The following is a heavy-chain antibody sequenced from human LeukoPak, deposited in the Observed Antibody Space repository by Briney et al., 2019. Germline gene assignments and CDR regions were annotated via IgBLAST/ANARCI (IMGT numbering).Heavy chain of an antibody. J-gene: IGHJ4*02. V-gene: IGHV3-48*01. CDR2: ISSSSSTI. CDR3: ARDVYSSSWYGGSLVY. Sequence: GGSLRLSCAASGFTFSSYSMNWVRQAPGKGLEWVSYISSSSSTIYYADSVKGRFTISRDNAKNSLYLQMNSLRAEDTAVYSCARDVYSSSWYGGSLVYWGQGTLVTVSS. D-gene: IGHD6-13*01. CDR1: GFTFSSYS.